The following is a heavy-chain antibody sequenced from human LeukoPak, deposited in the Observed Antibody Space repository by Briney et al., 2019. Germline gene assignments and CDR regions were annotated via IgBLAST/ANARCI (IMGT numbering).Heavy chain of an antibody. J-gene: IGHJ4*02. CDR3: ARDMATTGTHFDY. CDR1: GFTFSSYS. V-gene: IGHV3-21*01. Sequence: GGSPRLSCAASGFTFSSYSMNWVRQAPGKGLEWVSSISSSSSYIYYADSVKGRFTIPRDNAKNSLYLQMNSLRAEDTAVYYCARDMATTGTHFDYWGQGTLVTVSS. CDR2: ISSSSSYI. D-gene: IGHD1-1*01.